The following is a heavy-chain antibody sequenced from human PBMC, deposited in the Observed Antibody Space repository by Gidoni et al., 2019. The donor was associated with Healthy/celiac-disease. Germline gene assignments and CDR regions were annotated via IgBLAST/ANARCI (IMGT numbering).Heavy chain of an antibody. CDR3: ARQHSGDFWYFDL. CDR2: IGTAGDT. Sequence: EVQLVESGGGLVQPGGSLRLSCAASGFTFSSYDMHWVRQATGKGLEWVSAIGTAGDTYYPGSVKGRFTISRENAKNSSYLQMNSLRAGDTAVYYCARQHSGDFWYFDLWGRGTLVTVSS. D-gene: IGHD3-10*01. V-gene: IGHV3-13*04. J-gene: IGHJ2*01. CDR1: GFTFSSYD.